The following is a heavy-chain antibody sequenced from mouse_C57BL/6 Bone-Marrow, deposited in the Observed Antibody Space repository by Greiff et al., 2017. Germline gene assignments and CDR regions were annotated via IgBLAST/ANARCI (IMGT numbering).Heavy chain of an antibody. V-gene: IGHV5-17*01. CDR2: ISSGSSTI. CDR1: GFTFSDYG. D-gene: IGHD2-3*01. CDR3: ARIYDGYYGA. Sequence: EVKLQESGGGLVKPGGSLKLSCAASGFTFSDYGMHWVRQAPEKGLEWVAYISSGSSTIYYADTVKGRFTISRDNAKNTLFLQMTSLRSEDTAMYYCARIYDGYYGAWGQGTSVTVSS. J-gene: IGHJ4*01.